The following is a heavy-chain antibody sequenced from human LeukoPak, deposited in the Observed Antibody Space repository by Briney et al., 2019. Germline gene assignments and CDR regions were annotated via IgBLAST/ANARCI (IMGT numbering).Heavy chain of an antibody. Sequence: ASVKVSCKASGYTFTGYYMHWVRQAPGQGLEWMGWINPNSGGTNYAQKFQGWVTMTRDASISTAYMELSRLRSDDTAVYYCARGGRRIAAAGTNWFDPWGQGTLVTVSS. D-gene: IGHD6-13*01. J-gene: IGHJ5*02. CDR1: GYTFTGYY. V-gene: IGHV1-2*04. CDR2: INPNSGGT. CDR3: ARGGRRIAAAGTNWFDP.